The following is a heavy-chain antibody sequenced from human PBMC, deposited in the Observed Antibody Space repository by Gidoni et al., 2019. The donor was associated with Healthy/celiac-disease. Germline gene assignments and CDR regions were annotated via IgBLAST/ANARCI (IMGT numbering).Heavy chain of an antibody. J-gene: IGHJ5*02. D-gene: IGHD2-2*01. CDR3: ARAIYCSSTSCKDPWFDP. V-gene: IGHV1-3*01. CDR2: INAGNGNT. CDR1: GYTFTSYA. Sequence: QVQLVQSGAAVKKPGASVKVSYKASGYTFTSYAMHWVRQAPGQRLEWMGWINAGNGNTKYSQKFQGRVTITRDTSASTAYMELSSLRSKDTAVYYCARAIYCSSTSCKDPWFDPWGQGTLVTVSS.